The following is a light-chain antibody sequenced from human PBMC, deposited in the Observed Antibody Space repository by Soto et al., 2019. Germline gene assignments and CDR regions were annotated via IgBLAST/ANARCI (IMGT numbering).Light chain of an antibody. CDR3: QQYCSSTVT. Sequence: EIVLTQSPGTLSLSPGERATLSCRASQSVTTNYLAWYQQTPGQAPRLLIYGASSRATGVPDRFSGSGSGTDFTLTINRLEPEDVAVYYCQQYCSSTVTFGQGTKVEIK. CDR2: GAS. J-gene: IGKJ1*01. CDR1: QSVTTNY. V-gene: IGKV3-20*01.